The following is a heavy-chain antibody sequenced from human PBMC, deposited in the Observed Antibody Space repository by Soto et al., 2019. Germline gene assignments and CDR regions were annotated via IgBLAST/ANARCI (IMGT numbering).Heavy chain of an antibody. CDR1: GFTFSSYG. J-gene: IGHJ4*02. D-gene: IGHD1-7*01. Sequence: GGSLRLSCAASGFTFSSYGMHWVRQAPGKGLEWVAVISYDGSNKYYADSVKGRFTISRDNSKNTLYLQMNSLRAEDTAVYYCAKDRFNYNWNYSGLDYWGQGTLVTVSS. CDR3: AKDRFNYNWNYSGLDY. V-gene: IGHV3-30*18. CDR2: ISYDGSNK.